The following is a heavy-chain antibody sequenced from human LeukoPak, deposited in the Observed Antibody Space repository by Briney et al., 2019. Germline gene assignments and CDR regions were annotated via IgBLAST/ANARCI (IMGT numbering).Heavy chain of an antibody. J-gene: IGHJ4*02. CDR2: ISGTARSR. Sequence: AGGSLRLSCAASGFTFSSYAMTWVRQAPGKGLEWVSVISGTARSRYYADSVKGRFTISRDNAKNTLYLQMDSLRAEDTAVYYCARGPYSASFYVGDYWGQGTLVTVSS. D-gene: IGHD1-26*01. V-gene: IGHV3-23*01. CDR1: GFTFSSYA. CDR3: ARGPYSASFYVGDY.